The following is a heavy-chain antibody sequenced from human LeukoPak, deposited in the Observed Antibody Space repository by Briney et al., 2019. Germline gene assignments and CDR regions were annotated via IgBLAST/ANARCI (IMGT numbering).Heavy chain of an antibody. J-gene: IGHJ3*02. CDR3: ARVYYYGSGSYYPDI. D-gene: IGHD3-10*01. V-gene: IGHV3-74*01. CDR2: INSDGSST. Sequence: GGSLRLSCAASGSTFSSYWMHWVRQAPGKGLVWVSRINSDGSSTSYADSVKGRFTISRDNAKNTLYLQMNSLRAEDTAVYYCARVYYYGSGSYYPDIWGQGTMVTVSS. CDR1: GSTFSSYW.